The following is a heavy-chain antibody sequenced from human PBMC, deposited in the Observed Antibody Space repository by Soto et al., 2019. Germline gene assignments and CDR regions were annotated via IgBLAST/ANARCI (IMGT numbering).Heavy chain of an antibody. CDR1: GGSFSAYS. D-gene: IGHD3-3*01. CDR3: ARAGFDSGRHMYYGLDV. CDR2: ITHGGST. Sequence: SETLSLTCGVYGGSFSAYSWTWLRQSPGEGLGWIGEITHGGSTDYNPALKSRLVMSVDTSKNQFSLRVTSVTAADAAGYCCARAGFDSGRHMYYGLDV. J-gene: IGHJ6*01. V-gene: IGHV4-34*01.